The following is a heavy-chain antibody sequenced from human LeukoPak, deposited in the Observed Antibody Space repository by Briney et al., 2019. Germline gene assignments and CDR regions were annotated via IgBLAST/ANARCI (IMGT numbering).Heavy chain of an antibody. CDR1: GYSISNGYY. J-gene: IGHJ6*03. Sequence: SETLSLXCTVSGYSISNGYYWDWIRQPPGRGLEWIGNIYRSGSTSYNPSLKSRVTISVDTSKNQFSLKLSSVTAADTAVYYCARAGGGSYPDYYYMDVWGKGTTVTVSS. D-gene: IGHD1-26*01. CDR2: IYRSGST. CDR3: ARAGGGSYPDYYYMDV. V-gene: IGHV4-38-2*02.